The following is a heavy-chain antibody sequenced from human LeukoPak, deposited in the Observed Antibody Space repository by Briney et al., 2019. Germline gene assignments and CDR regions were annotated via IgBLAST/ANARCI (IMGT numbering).Heavy chain of an antibody. CDR3: ARGQARLAWFDP. J-gene: IGHJ5*02. Sequence: SSETLSLTCTVSGGSINSGDYSWSWIRQPPGKGLEWIGYIYYSGTTYYNPSLKSRVTMSVDTSKNQFSLRLRSVTAADTAVYYCARGQARLAWFDPWGQGTLVTVSS. D-gene: IGHD6-19*01. CDR2: IYYSGTT. CDR1: GGSINSGDYS. V-gene: IGHV4-30-4*07.